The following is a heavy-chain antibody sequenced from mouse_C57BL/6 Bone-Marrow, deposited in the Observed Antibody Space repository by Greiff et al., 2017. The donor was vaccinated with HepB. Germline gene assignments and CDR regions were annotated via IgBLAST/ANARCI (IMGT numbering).Heavy chain of an antibody. CDR3: TWYGSSYVDY. CDR1: GFNIKDDY. D-gene: IGHD1-1*01. CDR2: IDPENGDT. V-gene: IGHV14-4*01. J-gene: IGHJ2*01. Sequence: DVQLQESGAELVRPGASVKLSCTASGFNIKDDYMHWVKQRPEQGLEWIGWIDPENGDTEYASKFQGKATITADTSSNTAYLQLSSLTSEDTAVYYCTWYGSSYVDYWGQGTTLTVSS.